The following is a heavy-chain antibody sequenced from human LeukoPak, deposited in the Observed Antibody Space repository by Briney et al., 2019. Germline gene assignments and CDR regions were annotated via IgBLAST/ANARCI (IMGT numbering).Heavy chain of an antibody. D-gene: IGHD5-12*01. CDR3: ARDKVAVRWFDP. CDR2: IYYSGST. J-gene: IGHJ5*02. CDR1: GCSISSYY. V-gene: IGHV4-59*01. Sequence: KPSETLSLTCTVSGCSISSYYWSWIRQPPGKGLEWIGYIYYSGSTNYNPSLKSRVTISVDTSKNQFSLKLSSVTAADTAVYYCARDKVAVRWFDPWGQGTLVTVSS.